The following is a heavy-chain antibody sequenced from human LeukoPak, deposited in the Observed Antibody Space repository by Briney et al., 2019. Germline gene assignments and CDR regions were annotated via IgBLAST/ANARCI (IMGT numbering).Heavy chain of an antibody. CDR2: ISYDGSNK. D-gene: IGHD1-7*01. CDR3: ARDRYNWNSYNWFDP. Sequence: GGSLRLSCAASGFTFSSYAMHWVRQAPGKGLEWVAVISYDGSNKYYADSVKGRFTISRDNSKNTLYLQMNSLRAEDTAVYYCARDRYNWNSYNWFDPWGQGTLVTVSS. J-gene: IGHJ5*02. V-gene: IGHV3-30-3*01. CDR1: GFTFSSYA.